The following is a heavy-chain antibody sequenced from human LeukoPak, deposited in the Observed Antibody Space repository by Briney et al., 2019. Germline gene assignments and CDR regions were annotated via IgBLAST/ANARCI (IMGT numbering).Heavy chain of an antibody. CDR2: ISSSSSTI. CDR1: GFTFSSYS. J-gene: IGHJ4*02. V-gene: IGHV3-48*01. Sequence: EGSLRLSCAASGFTFSSYSMNWVRQAPGKGLEWVSYISSSSSTIYYADSVKGRFTISRDNAKNSLCLQMNSLRAEDTAVYYCARDSTGYYGSGSYFLSGWGQGTLVTVSS. CDR3: ARDSTGYYGSGSYFLSG. D-gene: IGHD3-10*01.